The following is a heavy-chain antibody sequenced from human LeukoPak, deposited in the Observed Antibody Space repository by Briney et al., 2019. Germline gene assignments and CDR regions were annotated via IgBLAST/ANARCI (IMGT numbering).Heavy chain of an antibody. J-gene: IGHJ4*02. CDR3: ARGLIVVVVPAAPYFDY. D-gene: IGHD2-2*01. CDR2: IYYSGST. V-gene: IGHV4-39*07. Sequence: SETLSLTCTVSGGSISSSSYYWGWIRQPPGKGLEWIGSIYYSGSTYYNPSLKSRVTISVDTSKNQFSLKLSSVAAADTAVYYCARGLIVVVVPAAPYFDYWGQGTLVTVSS. CDR1: GGSISSSSYY.